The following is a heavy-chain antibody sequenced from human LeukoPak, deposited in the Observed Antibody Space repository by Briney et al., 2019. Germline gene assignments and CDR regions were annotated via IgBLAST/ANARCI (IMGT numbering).Heavy chain of an antibody. Sequence: PGGSLRPSCAASGFTFSSYGTHWVRQAPGKGLEWGAVISYDGSNKYYADSVKGRFTISRDNSKNTLHLQMNSLRAEDTAVYYCAKDLSYSNQYYFDYWGQGTLVTVSS. CDR1: GFTFSSYG. D-gene: IGHD4-11*01. V-gene: IGHV3-30*18. J-gene: IGHJ4*02. CDR2: ISYDGSNK. CDR3: AKDLSYSNQYYFDY.